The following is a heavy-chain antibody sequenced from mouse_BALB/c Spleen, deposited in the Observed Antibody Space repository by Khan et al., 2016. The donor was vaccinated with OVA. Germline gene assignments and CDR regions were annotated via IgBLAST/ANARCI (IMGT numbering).Heavy chain of an antibody. J-gene: IGHJ4*01. Sequence: QIQLVQSGPELKKPGETVKISCKASGYTFTNYGMNWVKQAPGKGLKWMGWINTYTGDTTYADDFKGRFAFSLETSASTAYLQINNLKNEDTATYFCARPPYFTDVMVYWGQGTSVTVSS. V-gene: IGHV9-3-1*01. D-gene: IGHD2-10*01. CDR3: ARPPYFTDVMVY. CDR1: GYTFTNYG. CDR2: INTYTGDT.